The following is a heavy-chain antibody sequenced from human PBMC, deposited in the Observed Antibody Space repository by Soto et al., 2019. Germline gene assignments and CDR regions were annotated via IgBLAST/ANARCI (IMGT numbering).Heavy chain of an antibody. CDR2: INNVASII. J-gene: IGHJ4*02. CDR3: ASSECRGLKY. CDR1: RNNFNNYW. V-gene: IGHV3-74*01. Sequence: GGSQRLSCAVSRNNFNNYWMHWIRQTPGKGLVWVSHINNVASIINYADSVRGRFTISRDNAGNTLYLQMNSLGVEDTATYYCASSECRGLKYWVKGT.